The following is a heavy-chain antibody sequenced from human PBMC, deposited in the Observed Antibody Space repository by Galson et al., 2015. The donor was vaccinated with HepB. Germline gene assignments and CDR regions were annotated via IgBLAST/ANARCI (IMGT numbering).Heavy chain of an antibody. V-gene: IGHV4-34*01. CDR3: ARDPSIAAPAKNYYYYGMDV. CDR1: GGSISSSY. CDR2: INHSGSI. J-gene: IGHJ6*02. D-gene: IGHD6-6*01. Sequence: SEPLSLTCTVSGGSISSSYWSWIRQPPGKGLEWLGEINHSGSINYNPSLKSRVTMSVDTSKNQFSLKLSSVTAADTAVYYCARDPSIAAPAKNYYYYGMDVWGQGTTVTVSS.